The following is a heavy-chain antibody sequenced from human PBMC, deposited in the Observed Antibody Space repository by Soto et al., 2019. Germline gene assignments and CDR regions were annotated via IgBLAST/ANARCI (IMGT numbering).Heavy chain of an antibody. V-gene: IGHV3-23*01. D-gene: IGHD3-3*01. CDR3: AKTIFGVVIVFDY. CDR2: ISGSGGST. CDR1: GFTFSSYA. J-gene: IGHJ4*02. Sequence: GGSLRLSCAASGFTFSSYAMSWVRQAPGKGLEWVSAISGSGGSTYYGDSVKGRFTISRDNSKNTLYLQMNSLRAEDTAVYYCAKTIFGVVIVFDYWGQGTLVTVSS.